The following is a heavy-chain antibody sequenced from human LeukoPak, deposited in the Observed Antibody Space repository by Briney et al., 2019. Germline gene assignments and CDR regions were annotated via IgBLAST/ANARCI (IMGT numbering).Heavy chain of an antibody. V-gene: IGHV4-31*03. CDR2: IYYSGST. D-gene: IGHD3-16*02. CDR1: GGSISSGGYY. J-gene: IGHJ4*02. Sequence: SETLSLTCTVSGGSISSGGYYWSWIRQHPGKGLEWIGYIYYSGSTYYNPSLKSRVTISVDTSKNQFSLKLSSVIAADTAVYYCARDLRAYRYFDYWGQGTLVTVSS. CDR3: ARDLRAYRYFDY.